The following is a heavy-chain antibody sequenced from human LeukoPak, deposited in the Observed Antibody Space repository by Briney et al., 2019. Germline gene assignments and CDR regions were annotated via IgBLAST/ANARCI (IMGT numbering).Heavy chain of an antibody. CDR1: GYSIRSGFY. V-gene: IGHV4-38-2*02. Sequence: SETLCLTCTVSGYSIRSGFYWGWIRQAPGKGLEWIGSIFQGGTTFYNPSLKSRVIISADTSNNEFSLKLSSVTAADTAVYYCARIGTAMIDYWGQGTLVTVSS. CDR3: ARIGTAMIDY. CDR2: IFQGGTT. D-gene: IGHD5-18*01. J-gene: IGHJ4*02.